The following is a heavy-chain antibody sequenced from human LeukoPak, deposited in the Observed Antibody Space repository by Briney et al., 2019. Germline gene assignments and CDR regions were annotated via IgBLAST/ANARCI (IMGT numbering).Heavy chain of an antibody. V-gene: IGHV4-34*01. CDR2: INHSGST. CDR1: GGSFSGYY. D-gene: IGHD1-26*01. Sequence: PSETLSLTCAVYGGSFSGYYWSWIRQPPGKGLEWIGEINHSGSTNYNPSLKSRATISVDTSKNQFSLKLSSVTAADTAVYYCAREGIVGATSTWGQGTLVTVSS. CDR3: AREGIVGATST. J-gene: IGHJ4*02.